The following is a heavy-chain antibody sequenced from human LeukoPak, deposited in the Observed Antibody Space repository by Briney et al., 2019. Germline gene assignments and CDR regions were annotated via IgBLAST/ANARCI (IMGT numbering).Heavy chain of an antibody. CDR1: GFTFDGYA. CDR3: AKESPRKGSGWSVFDY. V-gene: IGHV3-9*01. D-gene: IGHD6-19*01. CDR2: ISWNSGSI. J-gene: IGHJ4*02. Sequence: GRSLRLSCAASGFTFDGYAMHWVRQAPGKGLEWVSGISWNSGSIGYADSVKGRFTISRDNAKNSLYLQMNSLRAEDTALYYCAKESPRKGSGWSVFDYCGQGTLVTVSS.